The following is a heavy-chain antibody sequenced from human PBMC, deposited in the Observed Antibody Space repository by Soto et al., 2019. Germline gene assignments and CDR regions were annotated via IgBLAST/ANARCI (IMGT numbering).Heavy chain of an antibody. J-gene: IGHJ4*02. Sequence: SETLSLTCTGSGGSISSGGYYLSWIRQHPGKGLEWIGYIYYSGSTYYNPSLKIRVTISVDTSKNKFSLKMSSVTAADTAVYYCARGSAYSSSWYYFDYWGQGTLVTVS. CDR1: GGSISSGGYY. CDR2: IYYSGST. D-gene: IGHD6-13*01. CDR3: ARGSAYSSSWYYFDY. V-gene: IGHV4-31*03.